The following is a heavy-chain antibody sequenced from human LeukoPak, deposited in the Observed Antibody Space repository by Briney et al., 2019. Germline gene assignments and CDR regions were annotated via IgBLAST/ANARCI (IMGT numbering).Heavy chain of an antibody. CDR1: GFTFSSYG. V-gene: IGHV3-30*18. D-gene: IGHD3-9*01. J-gene: IGHJ5*02. CDR2: ISYDGSNK. CDR3: AKGSYDILS. Sequence: GGSLRLSCAASGFTFSSYGMHWVRQAPGKGLEWVAVISYDGSNKYYADSVKGRFTISRDNSKNTLYLQMNSLRAEDTAVYYCAKGSYDILSWGQGTLVTVSS.